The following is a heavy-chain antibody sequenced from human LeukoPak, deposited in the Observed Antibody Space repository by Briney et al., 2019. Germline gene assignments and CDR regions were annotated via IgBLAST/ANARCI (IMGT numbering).Heavy chain of an antibody. Sequence: GRSLRLSCAASGFTFSSYAMHWVRQAPGKGLVWVSRINTDESSTSYADSVKGRFTISRDNAKNTLYLQMNSLRAEDTAVYYCARDRGWELPPGGVDYWGQGTLVTVSS. D-gene: IGHD4-23*01. CDR2: INTDESST. CDR3: ARDRGWELPPGGVDY. CDR1: GFTFSSYA. V-gene: IGHV3-74*01. J-gene: IGHJ4*02.